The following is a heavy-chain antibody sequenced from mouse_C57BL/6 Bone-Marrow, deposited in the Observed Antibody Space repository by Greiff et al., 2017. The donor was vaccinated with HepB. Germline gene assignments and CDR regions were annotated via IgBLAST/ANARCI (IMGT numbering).Heavy chain of an antibody. CDR3: ARWETYYYAMGH. CDR1: GFTFTAYY. V-gene: IGHV7-3*01. D-gene: IGHD3-2*01. CDR2: IRNKANGYTT. Sequence: EVKVVESGGGLVQPGGSLSLPCAASGFTFTAYYMSWVRQPPGKALEWLGFIRNKANGYTTEYSASVKGRFTISRDNSQSILYLQMNALRAEDSATYYCARWETYYYAMGHWGQGASVTVSS. J-gene: IGHJ4*01.